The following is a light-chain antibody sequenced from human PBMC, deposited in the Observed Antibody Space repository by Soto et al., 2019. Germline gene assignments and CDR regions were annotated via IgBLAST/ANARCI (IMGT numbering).Light chain of an antibody. CDR2: GAS. CDR3: HQYGDWPPYT. CDR1: QSVSSD. V-gene: IGKV3-15*01. J-gene: IGKJ2*01. Sequence: EIVMTQSPATLSVSPGERATLSCRASQSVSSDLAWYQQKPGQAPRLLIYGASTRATGIPARFTGSGSGTEFTLTISGLQSEDFAVYYCHQYGDWPPYTFGQWTKLEIK.